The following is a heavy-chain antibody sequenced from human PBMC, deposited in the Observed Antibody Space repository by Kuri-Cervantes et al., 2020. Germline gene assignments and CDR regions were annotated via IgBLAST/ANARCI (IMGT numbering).Heavy chain of an antibody. Sequence: ASVKVSCKATGYTFSSNGISWVRQAPGQGLEWMGWISGYNDNTNYAQKFQGWVTMTRDTSISAAYMELSRLRSDDTAVYYCASAYYGSGSPIYGMDVWGQGTTVTVSS. CDR1: GYTFSSNG. D-gene: IGHD3-10*01. CDR2: ISGYNDNT. CDR3: ASAYYGSGSPIYGMDV. J-gene: IGHJ6*02. V-gene: IGHV1-18*01.